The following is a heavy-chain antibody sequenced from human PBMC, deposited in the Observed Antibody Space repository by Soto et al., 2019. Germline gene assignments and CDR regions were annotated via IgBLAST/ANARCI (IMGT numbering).Heavy chain of an antibody. J-gene: IGHJ6*02. Sequence: EVQLVQSGAEVKKPGESLKISCKGSGYSFTSYWIGWVRQMPGKGLEWMGIIYPGDSDTRYSPSFQGQVTISADKSISTAYLQWSSLKAPDTAMYYCARAMVRGKNYYGVDVWGQGTTVTVSS. CDR1: GYSFTSYW. D-gene: IGHD3-10*01. V-gene: IGHV5-51*03. CDR3: ARAMVRGKNYYGVDV. CDR2: IYPGDSDT.